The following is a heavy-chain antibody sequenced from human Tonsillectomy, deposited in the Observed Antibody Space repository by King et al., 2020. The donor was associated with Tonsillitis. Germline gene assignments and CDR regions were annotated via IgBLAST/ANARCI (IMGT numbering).Heavy chain of an antibody. D-gene: IGHD5-24*01. Sequence: VQLQESGPGLVKPSETLSLTCTVSGGSISSYYWSWIRPPPGKGLEWIGYIYYSGSTNYNPSLKSRVTISVDTSKNQFSLKMRSVTAADTAVYYCARGLGMATTAWDYWGQGTLVTVSS. V-gene: IGHV4-59*01. CDR1: GGSISSYY. CDR3: ARGLGMATTAWDY. CDR2: IYYSGST. J-gene: IGHJ4*02.